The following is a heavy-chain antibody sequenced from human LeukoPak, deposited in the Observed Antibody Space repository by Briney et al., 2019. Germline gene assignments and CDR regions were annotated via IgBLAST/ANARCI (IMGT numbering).Heavy chain of an antibody. CDR1: GGSISSSSYY. Sequence: SETLSLTCTVSGGSISSSSYYWSWIRQPPGKGLEWIGEINHSGSTNYNPSLKSRVTISVDTSKNQFSLKLSSVTAADTAVYYCARPGAVWFGELPAPYFDYWGQGTLVTVSS. J-gene: IGHJ4*02. CDR2: INHSGST. CDR3: ARPGAVWFGELPAPYFDY. D-gene: IGHD3-10*01. V-gene: IGHV4-39*07.